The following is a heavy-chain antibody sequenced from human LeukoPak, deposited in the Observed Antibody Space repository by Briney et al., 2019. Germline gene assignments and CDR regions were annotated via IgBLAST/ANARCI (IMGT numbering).Heavy chain of an antibody. CDR1: GFTFSSHW. D-gene: IGHD3-22*01. J-gene: IGHJ1*01. CDR3: ARAPSEIGGYYPEYFRH. V-gene: IGHV3-74*01. CDR2: IKSDGST. Sequence: GGSLRLSCAASGFTFSSHWVHWVRQAPGKGLVWVSRIKSDGSTNYADSVKGRFTISRDNAKNTVSLQMNSLRAEDTGVYYCARAPSEIGGYYPEYFRHWGQGTLVTVSS.